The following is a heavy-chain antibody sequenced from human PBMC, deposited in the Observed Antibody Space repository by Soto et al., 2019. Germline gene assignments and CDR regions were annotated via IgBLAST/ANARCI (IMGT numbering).Heavy chain of an antibody. CDR2: ISAYNGNT. CDR1: GYTFTSYG. D-gene: IGHD5-12*01. Sequence: QVQLVQSGAEVKKPGASVKVSCKASGYTFTSYGISWVRQAPGQGLEWMGWISAYNGNTNYAQKLQGRVTMTTDTSTSTAYMELRSLRSDDTTVYYCARDSYGPRDGYNQFDYWGQGTLVTVSS. J-gene: IGHJ4*02. V-gene: IGHV1-18*01. CDR3: ARDSYGPRDGYNQFDY.